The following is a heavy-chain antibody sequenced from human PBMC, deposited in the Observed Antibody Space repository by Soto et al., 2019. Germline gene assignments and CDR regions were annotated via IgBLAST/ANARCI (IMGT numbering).Heavy chain of an antibody. Sequence: SVKVSCKASGGTFSSYAISWVRQAPGQGLEWMGGIIPIFGTANYAQKFQGRVTITADKSTSTAYMELSSLRSEDTAVYYCARKIAAKASGWFDPWGQGTLVTVSS. CDR1: GGTFSSYA. D-gene: IGHD6-6*01. CDR2: IIPIFGTA. CDR3: ARKIAAKASGWFDP. J-gene: IGHJ5*02. V-gene: IGHV1-69*06.